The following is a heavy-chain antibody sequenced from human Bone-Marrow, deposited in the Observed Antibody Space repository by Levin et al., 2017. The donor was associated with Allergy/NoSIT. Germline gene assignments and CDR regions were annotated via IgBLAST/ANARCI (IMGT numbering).Heavy chain of an antibody. CDR2: FKGDGSGM. CDR3: VRGTNGWRGIDY. Sequence: GESLKISCATSGFTLNNYWMHWVRQAPEKGLEWVSSFKGDGSGMNYADSVRGRFTISRDKSKNTLYLQMDDLGAEDTAVYYCVRGTNGWRGIDYWGQGNLVTVSS. J-gene: IGHJ4*02. D-gene: IGHD2-8*01. CDR1: GFTLNNYW. V-gene: IGHV3-74*01.